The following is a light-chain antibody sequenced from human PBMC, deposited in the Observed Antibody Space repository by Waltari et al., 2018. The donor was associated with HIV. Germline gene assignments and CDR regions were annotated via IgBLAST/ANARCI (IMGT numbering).Light chain of an antibody. CDR3: CSYAGSSTLEV. CDR2: EGS. CDR1: SRDVGRFNL. V-gene: IGLV2-23*01. Sequence: QSSLTQPASVSRSPGHSVPIPCTGTSRDVGRFNLVSCYQQHPGKAPKLMIYEGSKRPSGVSNRFSGSKSGNTASLTISGLQAEDEADYYCCSYAGSSTLEVFGGGTKLTVL. J-gene: IGLJ2*01.